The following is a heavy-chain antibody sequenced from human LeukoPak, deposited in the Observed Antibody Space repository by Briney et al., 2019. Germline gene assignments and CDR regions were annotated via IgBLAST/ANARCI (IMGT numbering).Heavy chain of an antibody. D-gene: IGHD3-3*01. CDR2: FKTKTDDGTK. Sequence: GGSLKVSCEASGFTFTNAWMSWVRQAPGKGLEWVGRFKTKTDDGTKEYAVPVKGTCTISRDASKYTLYRQMYSLKTEDTAMYYCTTDNWRGLDSFDVWGLGTMVTVSS. V-gene: IGHV3-15*01. J-gene: IGHJ3*01. CDR1: GFTFTNAW. CDR3: TTDNWRGLDSFDV.